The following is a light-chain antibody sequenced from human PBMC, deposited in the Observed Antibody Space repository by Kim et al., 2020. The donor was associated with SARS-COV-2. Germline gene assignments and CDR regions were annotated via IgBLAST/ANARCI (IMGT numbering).Light chain of an antibody. CDR1: NESVARKG. CDR3: SAWDISLNAVV. V-gene: IGLV10-54*01. CDR2: RNN. J-gene: IGLJ3*02. Sequence: QNAPLPFTGNNESVARKGAAWLRQHQGHPPKVLSDRNNNRRSGISERFSASRSGNTASLIITGLQSEDEADYYCSAWDISLNAVVFGGGTQLTVL.